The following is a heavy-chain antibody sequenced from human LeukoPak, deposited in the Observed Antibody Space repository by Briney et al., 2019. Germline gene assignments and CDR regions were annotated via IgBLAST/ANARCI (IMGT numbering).Heavy chain of an antibody. D-gene: IGHD6-19*01. CDR1: GFTFSTFA. Sequence: GGSLGLSCAASGFTFSTFAIHWVRQAPAKGLDWVAVISYDGSNKDYADSVKGRFTISRDNSENTVYLQMNSLRPEDTAVYYCARDQGCFDCWGQGTPVTVSS. J-gene: IGHJ4*02. CDR3: ARDQGCFDC. V-gene: IGHV3-30-3*01. CDR2: ISYDGSNK.